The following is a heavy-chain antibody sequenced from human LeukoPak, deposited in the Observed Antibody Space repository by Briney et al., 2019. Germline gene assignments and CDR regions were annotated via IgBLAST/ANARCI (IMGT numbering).Heavy chain of an antibody. J-gene: IGHJ6*02. V-gene: IGHV1-2*06. CDR1: GYTFTGYY. CDR2: INPNDGGT. Sequence: ASVKVSCKASGYTFTGYYIHWVRQAPGQGLEWMGRINPNDGGTNYAQKFQGRVTMTEDTSTDTAYMELSSLRSEDTAVYYCARVHDNNDYYLHYYAMDVWGQGTTVTVSS. D-gene: IGHD3-22*01. CDR3: ARVHDNNDYYLHYYAMDV.